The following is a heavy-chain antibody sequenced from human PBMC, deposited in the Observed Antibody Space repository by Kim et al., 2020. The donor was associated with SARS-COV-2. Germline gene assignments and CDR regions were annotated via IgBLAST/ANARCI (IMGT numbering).Heavy chain of an antibody. Sequence: SETLSLTCTVSDDSIYGSIYYWGWNRQTPGTGLEWLASIYYNGDSHYNPSLEYRLTISVDTSKNQVSLKLSSVTAADTALYYCVRSTATPYNRFDTWGQGTLVTVAS. J-gene: IGHJ5*02. CDR3: VRSTATPYNRFDT. CDR1: DDSIYGSIYY. CDR2: IYYNGDS. D-gene: IGHD2-8*02. V-gene: IGHV4-39*01.